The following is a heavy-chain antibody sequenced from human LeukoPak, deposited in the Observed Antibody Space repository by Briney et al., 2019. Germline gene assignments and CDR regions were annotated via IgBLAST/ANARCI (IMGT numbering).Heavy chain of an antibody. CDR3: ARQGTEGSDWYVIDD. CDR2: PYFTGAI. Sequence: PSETRSLTCPVSGGSISNSNFYWGWIRQPPGKGLEWIGTPYFTGAIYYSPSLKSRVTLSVATSKNQFSLKLSSLTAADTAVVYCARQGTEGSDWYVIDDGSQGTLATASA. J-gene: IGHJ4*02. CDR1: GGSISNSNFY. D-gene: IGHD6-19*01. V-gene: IGHV4-39*01.